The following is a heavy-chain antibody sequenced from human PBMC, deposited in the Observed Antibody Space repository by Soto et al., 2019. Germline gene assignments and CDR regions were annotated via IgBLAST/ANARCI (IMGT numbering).Heavy chain of an antibody. CDR2: TGSGTGPG. V-gene: IGHV1-69*06. CDR3: ARRDSGGFYRYFDS. Sequence: QVQLVQSGAEVKKPESSVKVSCKASGGTFSTNPISWVRQAPGQGLEWMGGTGSGTGPGNHAQKFQGRLTITVDKSTSTVYMELSSLSSEDTAVYYCARRDSGGFYRYFDSWGQGTLVTVSS. J-gene: IGHJ4*02. CDR1: GGTFSTNP. D-gene: IGHD2-15*01.